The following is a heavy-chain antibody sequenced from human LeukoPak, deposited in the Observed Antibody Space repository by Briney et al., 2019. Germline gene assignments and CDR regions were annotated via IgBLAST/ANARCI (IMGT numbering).Heavy chain of an antibody. CDR1: GGTFSSYA. CDR2: IITMFGTA. Sequence: SVKVSCKASGGTFSSYAISWVRQAPGQGLEWMGRIITMFGTADYAQKFQGRVTIAADKSTKTDYMELSSLRSEDTGVYYCARVVLYGLGHKWSDPWGQGNLVTVSS. J-gene: IGHJ5*02. CDR3: ARVVLYGLGHKWSDP. D-gene: IGHD2-8*01. V-gene: IGHV1-69*06.